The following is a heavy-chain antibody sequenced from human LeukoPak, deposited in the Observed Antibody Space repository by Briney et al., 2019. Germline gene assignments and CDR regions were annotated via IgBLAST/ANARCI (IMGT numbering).Heavy chain of an antibody. J-gene: IGHJ2*01. V-gene: IGHV3-73*01. CDR3: TRRYGDNASGFDL. D-gene: IGHD4-17*01. CDR2: IRSKVNSYAT. Sequence: GSLRLSCAASGFTFSGSAIHWVRQASGKGLEWVGRIRSKVNSYATAYAESVKGRFTISRDDSKNTAYLQMDSLKTEDTAVFYCTRRYGDNASGFDLWGRGTLVTVSS. CDR1: GFTFSGSA.